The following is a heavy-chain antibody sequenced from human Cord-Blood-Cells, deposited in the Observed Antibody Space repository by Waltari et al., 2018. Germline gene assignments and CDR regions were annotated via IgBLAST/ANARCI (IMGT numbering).Heavy chain of an antibody. CDR3: AHGGIAAAEPVFDY. CDR1: GFSLSTSGVG. CDR2: IYWDDDK. V-gene: IGHV2-5*02. D-gene: IGHD6-13*01. J-gene: IGHJ4*02. Sequence: QITLKESGPTLVKPTQTLTLTCTFSGFSLSTSGVGVGWIRQPPGKALEWLALIYWDDDKRYSPSLKSRLTITKDTSKNQVVLTMTNMEPVDTATYYCAHGGIAAAEPVFDYWGQGTLVTVSS.